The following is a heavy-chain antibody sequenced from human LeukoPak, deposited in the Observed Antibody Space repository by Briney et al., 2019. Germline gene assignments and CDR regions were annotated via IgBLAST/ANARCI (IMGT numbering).Heavy chain of an antibody. J-gene: IGHJ3*02. D-gene: IGHD2-21*02. CDR3: ARGGRQQWLLFAFHI. Sequence: SETLSLTCAVRDYSISSGYSWGWVRQPPGKGLEWIANFYLSGTTYYNPSLKSRVTISLGTSNNHFSLKLSSVTASDTAVYWCARGGRQQWLLFAFHIWGQGTMVTVSS. CDR2: FYLSGTT. V-gene: IGHV4-38-2*01. CDR1: DYSISSGYS.